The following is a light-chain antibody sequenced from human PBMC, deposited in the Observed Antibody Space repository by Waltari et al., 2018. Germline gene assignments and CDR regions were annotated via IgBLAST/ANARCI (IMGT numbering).Light chain of an antibody. CDR1: QNLTTY. Sequence: EIVMTQSPATLSVSPGERATLSCRASQNLTTYLAWYQQKPGQAPRLLIHRASIRATDIPGRFSGSGSGTEFTLTISGLQSEDFAVYFCQHYNNWPLTFGGGTKVEIK. J-gene: IGKJ4*01. CDR2: RAS. V-gene: IGKV3-15*01. CDR3: QHYNNWPLT.